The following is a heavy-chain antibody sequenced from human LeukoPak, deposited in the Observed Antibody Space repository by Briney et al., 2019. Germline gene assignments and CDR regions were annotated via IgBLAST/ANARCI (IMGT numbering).Heavy chain of an antibody. CDR3: ARVPGDDFWSGFRSDGFDI. J-gene: IGHJ3*02. D-gene: IGHD3-3*01. Sequence: ASVKVSCKASGYTFTSYDINWVRQATGQGLEWMGRMNPNSGNTDFAQNFQGRVTMTRDTSISTAHMELSSLRSEDTAVYYCARVPGDDFWSGFRSDGFDIWGQGTMVTVSS. CDR2: MNPNSGNT. V-gene: IGHV1-8*01. CDR1: GYTFTSYD.